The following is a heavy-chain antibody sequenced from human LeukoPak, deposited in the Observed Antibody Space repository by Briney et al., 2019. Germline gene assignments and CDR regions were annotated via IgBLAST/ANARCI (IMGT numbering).Heavy chain of an antibody. Sequence: ASVKVSCKASGYTFSNYGINWVRQAPGQGLEWMGWISPYNGDTNYAQKVQGRVTMTTDTSTSTAYMEGRSLRSDDTAVYFCARERNNYASGSYGPMDVWGKGTTVTVSS. CDR1: GYTFSNYG. D-gene: IGHD3-10*01. J-gene: IGHJ6*03. CDR3: ARERNNYASGSYGPMDV. V-gene: IGHV1-18*01. CDR2: ISPYNGDT.